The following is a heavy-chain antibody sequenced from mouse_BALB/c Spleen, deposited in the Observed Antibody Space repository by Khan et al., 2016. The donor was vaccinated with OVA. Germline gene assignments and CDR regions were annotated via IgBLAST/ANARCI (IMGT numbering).Heavy chain of an antibody. CDR1: GFSLTSYG. J-gene: IGHJ1*01. V-gene: IGHV2-6-2*01. Sequence: QVQLKQSGPDLVAPSQSLSITCTVSGFSLTSYGVHWVRQPPGKGLEWLVVIWSAGITTYNSALKSRLSISQDNSKRQVFLKMNSLQTDDTAMYYCARHRFGYFDVWGAGTTGTVSS. CDR3: ARHRFGYFDV. CDR2: IWSAGIT.